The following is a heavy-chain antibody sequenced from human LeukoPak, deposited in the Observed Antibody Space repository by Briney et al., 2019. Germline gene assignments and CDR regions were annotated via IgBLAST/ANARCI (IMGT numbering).Heavy chain of an antibody. CDR1: GFIFKTYA. V-gene: IGHV3-23*01. Sequence: PGGSLRLSCAGSGFIFKTYALGWVRQAPGKGLEWVSGITGSSTWTYYADSVRGRFTISRDNSKNTLHLQMNNLTADDTAIYYCARELVSLGTGYFDLWGRGTLVTVSS. D-gene: IGHD7-27*01. CDR2: ITGSSTWT. CDR3: ARELVSLGTGYFDL. J-gene: IGHJ2*01.